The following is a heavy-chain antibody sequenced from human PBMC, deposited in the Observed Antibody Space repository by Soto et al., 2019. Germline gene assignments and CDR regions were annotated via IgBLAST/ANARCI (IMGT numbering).Heavy chain of an antibody. CDR3: AKPGGLIQLWSYLDY. CDR2: ISYDGSNK. J-gene: IGHJ4*02. D-gene: IGHD5-18*01. Sequence: QVQLVESGGGVVQPGRSLRLSCAASGFTFSSYGMHWVRQAPGKGLEWVAVISYDGSNKYYADSVKGRFTISRDNSKNTLYLQMNSLRAEDTAVYYCAKPGGLIQLWSYLDYWGQGTLVTVSS. CDR1: GFTFSSYG. V-gene: IGHV3-30*18.